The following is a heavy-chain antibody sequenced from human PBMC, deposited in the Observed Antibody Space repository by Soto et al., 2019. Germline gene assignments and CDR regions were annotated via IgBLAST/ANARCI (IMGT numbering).Heavy chain of an antibody. Sequence: PAGSLRLSCAASGFTFSISAMSWVFQAQGKGLEWVSAISGSGGSTYYADSVKGRFTISRDNSKNTLYLQMNSLRAEDTAVYYCAKMGVTFDYGGQGTLVTVSS. J-gene: IGHJ4*02. V-gene: IGHV3-23*01. D-gene: IGHD3-16*01. CDR1: GFTFSISA. CDR2: ISGSGGST. CDR3: AKMGVTFDY.